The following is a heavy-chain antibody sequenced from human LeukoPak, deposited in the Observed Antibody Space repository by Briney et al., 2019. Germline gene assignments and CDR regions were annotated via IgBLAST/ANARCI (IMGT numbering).Heavy chain of an antibody. D-gene: IGHD1/OR15-1a*01. Sequence: SGPTLLNPPQTLTLTFTFSGFSLSTSGMGVGWIRQPPGKALEWLALIYWDDDKRYSPSLKSRLTITKDTSKNQVVLTMTNMDPVDTATYYCARRRGTVGDGSAFDIWGQGTMVTVSS. J-gene: IGHJ3*02. CDR1: GFSLSTSGMG. CDR3: ARRRGTVGDGSAFDI. CDR2: IYWDDDK. V-gene: IGHV2-5*02.